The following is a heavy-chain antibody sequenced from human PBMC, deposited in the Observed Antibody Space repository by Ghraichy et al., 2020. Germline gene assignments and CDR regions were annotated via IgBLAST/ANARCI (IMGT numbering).Heavy chain of an antibody. CDR2: IYHIGNT. CDR1: GGSISSGGYS. Sequence: SETLSLTCAVSGGSISSGGYSWSWIRQPPGKGPGWIGYIYHIGNTYYNPSHKSRVTGSVDRSKNQFSLKLTSVTASDTAVYYCARVDGYAFDIWGQGTMFTVSS. J-gene: IGHJ3*02. D-gene: IGHD5-24*01. V-gene: IGHV4-30-2*01. CDR3: ARVDGYAFDI.